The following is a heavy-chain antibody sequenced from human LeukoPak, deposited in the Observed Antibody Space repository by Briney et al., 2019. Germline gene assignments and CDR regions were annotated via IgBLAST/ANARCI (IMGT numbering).Heavy chain of an antibody. J-gene: IGHJ4*02. D-gene: IGHD6-19*01. Sequence: GGSLRLSCAASGFTFSSYMNWVRQAPGKGLEWVSSISSTSSYIYYADSVKGRFTISRDNAKNSLYLQMNSLRDEDTAVYYCAGIAVAGHFDYWGQGTLVTVSS. V-gene: IGHV3-21*01. CDR3: AGIAVAGHFDY. CDR1: GFTFSSY. CDR2: ISSTSSYI.